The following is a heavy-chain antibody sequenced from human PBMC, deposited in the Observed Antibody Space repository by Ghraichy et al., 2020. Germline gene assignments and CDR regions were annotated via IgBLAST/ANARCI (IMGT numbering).Heavy chain of an antibody. CDR3: ARPYGSGSYYKRGYFDY. CDR1: GGSFSGYY. Sequence: GSLRLSCAVYGGSFSGYYWSWIRQPPGKGLEWIGEINHSGSTNYNPSLKSRVTISVDTSKNQFSLKLSSVTAADTAVYYCARPYGSGSYYKRGYFDYWGQGTLVTVSS. D-gene: IGHD3-10*01. J-gene: IGHJ4*02. CDR2: INHSGST. V-gene: IGHV4-34*01.